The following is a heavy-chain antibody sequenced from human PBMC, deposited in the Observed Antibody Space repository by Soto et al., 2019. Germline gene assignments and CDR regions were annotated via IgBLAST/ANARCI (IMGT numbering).Heavy chain of an antibody. CDR1: GYTFTGYY. J-gene: IGHJ4*02. V-gene: IGHV1-2*02. CDR2: INPNSGGT. CDR3: ARGFYGDYGSYYFDY. Sequence: QVQLVQSGAEVKKPGASVKVSCKASGYTFTGYYMHWVRQAPGQGLAWMGWINPNSGGTNYAQKFQGRVTMTRDTSISTAYMELSRLRSDDTAVYYCARGFYGDYGSYYFDYWGQGTLVTVSS. D-gene: IGHD4-17*01.